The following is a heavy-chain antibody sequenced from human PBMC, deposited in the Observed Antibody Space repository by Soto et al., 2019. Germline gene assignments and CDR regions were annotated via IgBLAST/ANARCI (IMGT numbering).Heavy chain of an antibody. CDR2: FNAGNGNT. D-gene: IGHD3-22*01. J-gene: IGHJ5*02. CDR1: GYTFTSYA. V-gene: IGHV1-3*01. CDR3: AKDLFTTAKRITMT. Sequence: ASVKVSCKASGYTFTSYAMHWVRQAPGQRLEWMGWFNAGNGNTKYSQKFQGRVTTTRDTSASTAYMELSSLRAEDTAVYYCAKDLFTTAKRITMTWGQGTLVTVSS.